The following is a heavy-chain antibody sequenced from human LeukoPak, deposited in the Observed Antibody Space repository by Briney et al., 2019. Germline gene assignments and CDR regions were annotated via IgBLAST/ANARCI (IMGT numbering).Heavy chain of an antibody. CDR2: INPNSGGT. V-gene: IGHV1-2*02. J-gene: IGHJ4*02. D-gene: IGHD3-16*02. CDR1: GYTFTGYY. Sequence: GASVKVSCKASGYTFTGYYMHWVRQAPGQGLEWMGWINPNSGGTNYAQKFQGRVTMTRDTSISTAYMELSRLRSDDTAVYYCARDRVGGVIVTFPDYSGQGTLVTVSS. CDR3: ARDRVGGVIVTFPDY.